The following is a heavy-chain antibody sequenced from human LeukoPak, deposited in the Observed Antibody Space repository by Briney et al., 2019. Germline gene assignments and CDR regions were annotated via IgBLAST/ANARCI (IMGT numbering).Heavy chain of an antibody. J-gene: IGHJ4*02. CDR3: ARGRGWELLGGAFDY. D-gene: IGHD1-26*01. CDR1: GLIFSSYV. CDR2: ISGTGGDT. V-gene: IGHV3-23*01. Sequence: PGGSLRLSCAASGLIFSSYVMSWVRQAPGKGLEWVSTISGTGGDTYCTDSVKGRFTISRDNSKNTLYLQMNSLRAEDMAVYYCARGRGWELLGGAFDYWGQGTLVTVSS.